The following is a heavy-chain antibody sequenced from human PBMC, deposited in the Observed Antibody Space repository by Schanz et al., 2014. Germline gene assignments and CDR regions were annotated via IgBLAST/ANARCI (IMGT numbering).Heavy chain of an antibody. J-gene: IGHJ5*02. V-gene: IGHV1-2*06. CDR2: INPNSGGT. CDR3: AREGTVIRGLSGWFDP. Sequence: QVHLVQSGSELKKPGASVKVSCKSSGYTFTDYHIHWVRQAPGQGLEYMGRINPNSGGTNFAQKFQGRVTMTRDTSISTVYMELSRLRSDDTAVYYCAREGTVIRGLSGWFDPWGQGTLVTVSS. CDR1: GYTFTDYH. D-gene: IGHD3-10*01.